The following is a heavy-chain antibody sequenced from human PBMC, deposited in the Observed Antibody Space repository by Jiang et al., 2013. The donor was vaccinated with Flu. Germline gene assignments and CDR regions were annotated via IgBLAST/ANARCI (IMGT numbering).Heavy chain of an antibody. D-gene: IGHD3-16*02. CDR3: ARDSWGSYRSRYYFDY. CDR1: GDSVSSNSAA. CDR2: TYYRSKWYN. V-gene: IGHV6-1*01. J-gene: IGHJ4*02. Sequence: QTLSLTCAISGDSVSSNSAAWNWIRQSPSRGLEWLGRTYYRSKWYNDYAVSVKSRITINPDTSKNQFSLQLNSVTPEDTAVYYCARDSWGSYRSRYYFDYWGQGTLVTVSS.